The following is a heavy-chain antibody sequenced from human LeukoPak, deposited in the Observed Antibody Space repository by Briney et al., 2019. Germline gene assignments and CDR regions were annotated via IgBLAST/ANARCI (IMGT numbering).Heavy chain of an antibody. D-gene: IGHD4-11*01. CDR1: GFTFSSFA. CDR2: ICSNGGCT. J-gene: IGHJ4*02. V-gene: IGHV3-64*01. CDR3: ARWGYYSNYDY. Sequence: HPGGSLRLSCAASGFTFSSFAMHWVRQAPGKQLEYVSAICSNGGCTYYANSVKGRFTISRDNSKNTLYLQMGSLRAEDMAVYYCARWGYYSNYDYWGQGTLVTVSS.